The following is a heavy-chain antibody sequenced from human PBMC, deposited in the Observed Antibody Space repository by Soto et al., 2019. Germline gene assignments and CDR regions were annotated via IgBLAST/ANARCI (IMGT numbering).Heavy chain of an antibody. V-gene: IGHV5-51*01. J-gene: IGHJ4*02. D-gene: IGHD3-22*01. CDR1: GYIFNNNW. CDR3: ARRDSSGFPDY. CDR2: IHPGDSDS. Sequence: EVQLVQSGAEVKKPGESLKISCKGSGYIFNNNWIGWVRQMPGKGLEWMGIIHPGDSDSRYSPSFQGQVTMSVDKSINTAYLQWSSLKASDTAMYYCARRDSSGFPDYWGQGTLVTVSS.